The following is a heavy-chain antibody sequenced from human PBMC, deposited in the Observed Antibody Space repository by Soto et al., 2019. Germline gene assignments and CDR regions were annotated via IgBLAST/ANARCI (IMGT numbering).Heavy chain of an antibody. Sequence: QITLNESGPTVVRPTETLTLTCRFSGFSLTTSGVGVGWIRQSPGKAPEWLALLYWDDDKRYSASLQSRLTITNDTSKNPVVVTVSDLDPTDTATYYCAHRVLRTVFGLVTTTAIYFDFWGQGTPVAVSS. D-gene: IGHD3-3*01. CDR1: GFSLTTSGVG. CDR2: LYWDDDK. CDR3: AHRVLRTVFGLVTTTAIYFDF. J-gene: IGHJ4*02. V-gene: IGHV2-5*02.